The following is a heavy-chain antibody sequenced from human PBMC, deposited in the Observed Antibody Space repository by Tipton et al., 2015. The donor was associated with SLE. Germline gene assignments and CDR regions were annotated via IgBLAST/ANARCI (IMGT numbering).Heavy chain of an antibody. CDR3: ARFEGADKWFDP. CDR2: IYPGDSDT. D-gene: IGHD3-16*01. Sequence: QLVQSGAEVKKPGESLKISCKASGYTFTTSWIAWVRQMPGKGLEWMGIIYPGDSDTRYRPSWKGQVVISVDKTMNAAYLQWSSLRASDTAIYYCARFEGADKWFDPWGQGTLVTVS. CDR1: GYTFTTSW. J-gene: IGHJ5*02. V-gene: IGHV5-51*03.